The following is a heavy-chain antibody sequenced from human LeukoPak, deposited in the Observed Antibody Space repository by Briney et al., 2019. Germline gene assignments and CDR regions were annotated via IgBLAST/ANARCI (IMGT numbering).Heavy chain of an antibody. V-gene: IGHV4-34*01. D-gene: IGHD3-22*01. CDR1: GGSFSGYY. CDR2: INHSGST. J-gene: IGHJ3*02. Sequence: SETLSLTCAVYGGSFSGYYWSWIRQPPGKGLEWIGEINHSGSTNYNPSLKSRVTISVDTSKNQFSLKLSSVTAADTAVYYCARAPSGYYYDSYYAFDIWGQGTMVTVSS. CDR3: ARAPSGYYYDSYYAFDI.